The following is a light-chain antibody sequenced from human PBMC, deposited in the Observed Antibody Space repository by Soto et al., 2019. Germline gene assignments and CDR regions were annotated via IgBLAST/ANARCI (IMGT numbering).Light chain of an antibody. CDR2: EVS. J-gene: IGLJ2*01. CDR1: SSDVGGFNY. V-gene: IGLV2-14*01. CDR3: SSYTTTSTVI. Sequence: QSALTQPASVSGSHGQSITISCTGTSSDVGGFNYVSWFQQHPGKAPKLMIYEVSNRPSGVSNRFSGSKSGNTASLTISGLQAEDEADYYCSSYTTTSTVICGGGTKLTVL.